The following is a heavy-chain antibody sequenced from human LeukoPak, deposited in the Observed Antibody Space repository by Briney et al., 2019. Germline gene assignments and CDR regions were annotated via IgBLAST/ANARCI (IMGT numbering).Heavy chain of an antibody. CDR2: FDPEDGET. CDR3: ATGGGPKNYDILAGYSI. Sequence: ASVTVSCKVSGYTHTELSMHWVRQPPGKGLAGVGGFDPEDGETIYAQKFQRRVTMTEETSTDTVYMKLSSLRCEDRAVYYCATGGGPKNYDILAGYSIGGKGTMDTVSS. CDR1: GYTHTELS. V-gene: IGHV1-24*01. J-gene: IGHJ3*02. D-gene: IGHD3-9*01.